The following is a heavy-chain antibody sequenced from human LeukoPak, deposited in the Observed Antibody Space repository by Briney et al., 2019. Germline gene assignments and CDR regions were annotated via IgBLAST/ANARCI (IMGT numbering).Heavy chain of an antibody. D-gene: IGHD6-19*01. CDR2: IRSKANNYAT. Sequence: GGSLRLSCAAPAFTLSDFTIHWVRQASGKGLEWVARIRSKANNYATEYGASVKGRFTISRDDAKNTAYLQMNSLKTEDTAIYYCSAGPSGWTEFFRHWGQGALVTVSS. CDR3: SAGPSGWTEFFRH. V-gene: IGHV3-73*01. CDR1: AFTLSDFT. J-gene: IGHJ1*01.